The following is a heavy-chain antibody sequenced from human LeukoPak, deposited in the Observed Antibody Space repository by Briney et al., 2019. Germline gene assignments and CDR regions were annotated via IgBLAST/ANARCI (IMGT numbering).Heavy chain of an antibody. Sequence: PSETLSLTCTVSGGSISSYYWSWIRQPPGKGLEWIGYIFYAGSTTYNPSLKSRVTISIDTSKNQFSLKLNSVTAADTAVYYCASGERGYSYGPLDYWGRGTLVTVSS. D-gene: IGHD5-18*01. V-gene: IGHV4-59*08. CDR2: IFYAGST. CDR1: GGSISSYY. J-gene: IGHJ4*02. CDR3: ASGERGYSYGPLDY.